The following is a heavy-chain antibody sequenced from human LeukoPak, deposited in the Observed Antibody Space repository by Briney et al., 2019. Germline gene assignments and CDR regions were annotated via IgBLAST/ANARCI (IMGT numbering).Heavy chain of an antibody. D-gene: IGHD5-24*01. J-gene: IGHJ3*02. CDR1: GFTFSSYA. V-gene: IGHV3-21*01. CDR2: ISSSSSYI. Sequence: GGSLRLSCAASGFTFSSYAMSWVRQAPGKGLEWVSSISSSSSYIYYADSVKGRFTISRDNAKNSLYLQMNSLRAEDTAVYYCARDYDGYNLNHGHGAFDIWGQGTMVTVSS. CDR3: ARDYDGYNLNHGHGAFDI.